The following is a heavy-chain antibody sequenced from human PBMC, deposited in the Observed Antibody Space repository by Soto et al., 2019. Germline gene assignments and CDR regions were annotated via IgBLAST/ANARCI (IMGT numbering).Heavy chain of an antibody. CDR2: ISNSGST. V-gene: IGHV4-61*08. CDR1: GGSVSSGVYY. J-gene: IGHJ4*02. CDR3: ARLRITNFGVATGHYFDY. D-gene: IGHD3-3*01. Sequence: KPSETLSLTCSVSGGSVSSGVYYWSWIRQPPGKGLELIGYISNSGSTNYNPSLTSRVAISLDRSRNQFSLKLTSVTAADTAVYYCARLRITNFGVATGHYFDYWGRGTLVTVSS.